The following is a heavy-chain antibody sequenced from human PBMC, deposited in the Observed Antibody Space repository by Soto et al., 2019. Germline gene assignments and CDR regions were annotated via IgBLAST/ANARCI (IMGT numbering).Heavy chain of an antibody. CDR2: IIPILGIA. J-gene: IGHJ4*02. CDR1: GGTFSSYT. Sequence: GASVKVSCKASGGTFSSYTISWVRQAPGQGLEWMGRIIPILGIANYAQKFQGRVTITADKSTSTAYMELSSLRSEDTAVYYCARVGRSSGYDRVYFDYRGQGTLVTVSS. CDR3: ARVGRSSGYDRVYFDY. D-gene: IGHD5-12*01. V-gene: IGHV1-69*02.